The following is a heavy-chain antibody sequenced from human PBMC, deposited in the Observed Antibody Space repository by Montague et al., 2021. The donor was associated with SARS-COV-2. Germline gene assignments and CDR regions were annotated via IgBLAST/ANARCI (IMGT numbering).Heavy chain of an antibody. Sequence: SETLSLTCAVYGGSFSDNYWSWIRKPPGKGLEWIGEINHRGTSNYNPSLKSRVSISVDTSKNHFSLYLGSVTAADTAVYYCARGRQHFNMIVVVMTGGEYYFDDWGQGTLVTVSS. CDR3: ARGRQHFNMIVVVMTGGEYYFDD. V-gene: IGHV4-34*01. CDR2: INHRGTS. D-gene: IGHD3-22*01. J-gene: IGHJ4*02. CDR1: GGSFSDNY.